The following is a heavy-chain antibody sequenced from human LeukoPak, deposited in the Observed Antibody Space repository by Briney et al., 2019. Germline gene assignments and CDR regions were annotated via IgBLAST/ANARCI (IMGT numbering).Heavy chain of an antibody. J-gene: IGHJ4*02. V-gene: IGHV3-64D*06. D-gene: IGHD6-13*01. CDR2: VSSNGGST. CDR1: GFTFSSYA. CDR3: VRAGLIAAAPLDY. Sequence: GGSQRLSCSASGFTFSSYAMHWVRQAPGKGLEYVSAVSSNGGSTYYADSVKGRFTISRDNSKNTLYLQMSSLRAEDTAVYYGVRAGLIAAAPLDYWGQGTLVTVSS.